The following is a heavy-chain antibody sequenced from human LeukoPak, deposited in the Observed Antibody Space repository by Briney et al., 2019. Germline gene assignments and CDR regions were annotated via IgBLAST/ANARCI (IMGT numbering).Heavy chain of an antibody. Sequence: SQTLSLTCTVSGGSISSGGYYWSWIRQHPGKGLEWIGYIYHSGSTYYNPSLKSRVTISVDTSKNQFSLKLSSVTAADTAVYYCATQRAYSSSSIWFDPWGQGTLVTVSS. D-gene: IGHD6-6*01. J-gene: IGHJ5*02. CDR3: ATQRAYSSSSIWFDP. CDR1: GGSISSGGYY. CDR2: IYHSGST. V-gene: IGHV4-31*03.